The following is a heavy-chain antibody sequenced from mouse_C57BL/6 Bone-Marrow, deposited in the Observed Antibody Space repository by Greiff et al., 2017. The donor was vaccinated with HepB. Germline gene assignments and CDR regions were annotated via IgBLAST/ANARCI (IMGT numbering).Heavy chain of an antibody. J-gene: IGHJ3*01. CDR1: GYAFSSSW. CDR3: ARCLYGNSWFAY. Sequence: VQLQQSGPELVKPGASVKISCKASGYAFSSSWMNWVKQRPGKGLEWIGRIYPGDGDTNYNGKFKGKATLTADKSSSTAYMQLSSLTSEDSAVYFCARCLYGNSWFAYWGQGTLVTVSA. CDR2: IYPGDGDT. V-gene: IGHV1-82*01. D-gene: IGHD2-1*01.